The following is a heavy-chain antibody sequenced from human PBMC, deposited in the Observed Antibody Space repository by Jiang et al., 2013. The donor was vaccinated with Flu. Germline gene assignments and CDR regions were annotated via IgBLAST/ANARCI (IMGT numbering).Heavy chain of an antibody. Sequence: GAEVKKPGASVTVSCKASGYTFSGFYIHWVRQAPGQGLEWMGWINPNSGGTNYAQKFKGWVTMTRDTAISTAYMGMSRLRSDDTAVYYCARDPYDSSGYFSFDYWGQGTLVTVSS. V-gene: IGHV1-2*04. CDR1: GYTFSGFY. CDR2: INPNSGGT. CDR3: ARDPYDSSGYFSFDY. J-gene: IGHJ4*02. D-gene: IGHD3-22*01.